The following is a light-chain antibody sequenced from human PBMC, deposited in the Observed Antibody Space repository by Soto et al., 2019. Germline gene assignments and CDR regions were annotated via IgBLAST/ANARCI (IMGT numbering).Light chain of an antibody. J-gene: IGKJ1*01. CDR2: GAS. CDR3: QQYNNWPPWT. Sequence: EIVMSPSPATLSVSPVERATLSCSSSQSVSSNLAWYQQKPGQAPRLLIYGASTRATGIPARFSGSGSGTEFTLTISSLQSEDFAVYYCQQYNNWPPWTFGQGTKVDI. CDR1: QSVSSN. V-gene: IGKV3-15*01.